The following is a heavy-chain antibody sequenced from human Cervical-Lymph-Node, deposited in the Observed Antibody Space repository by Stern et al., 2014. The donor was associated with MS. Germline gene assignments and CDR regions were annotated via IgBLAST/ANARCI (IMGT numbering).Heavy chain of an antibody. D-gene: IGHD2-15*01. CDR1: GFTFSSCG. V-gene: IGHV3-30*18. J-gene: IGHJ6*02. CDR2: ISYDGSNK. CDR3: AKGGGLDHWGYYGMDV. Sequence: VQLVESGGGVVQPGRSLRLSCAASGFTFSSCGMHWVRQAPGKGLEWVAVISYDGSNKSYPDSVKGRFTISRDNSKNTLYLQMNSLRAEDTAVYYCAKGGGLDHWGYYGMDVWGQGTTVTVSS.